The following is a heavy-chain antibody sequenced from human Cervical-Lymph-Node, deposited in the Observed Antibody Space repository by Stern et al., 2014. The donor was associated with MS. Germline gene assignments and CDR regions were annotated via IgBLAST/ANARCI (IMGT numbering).Heavy chain of an antibody. CDR1: GFTFSTYW. V-gene: IGHV3-74*02. J-gene: IGHJ5*02. Sequence: EVQLEESGGDLVQPGGSLRLSCTASGFTFSTYWMHWVRQAPGKGLVWVSTINGDESRTSYTDSVKGRFTISRDNAKNTLYVQMNSLRVEDTAVYYCARAHVDTWDWFDHWGQGTLVTVSS. CDR3: ARAHVDTWDWFDH. D-gene: IGHD5-18*01. CDR2: INGDESRT.